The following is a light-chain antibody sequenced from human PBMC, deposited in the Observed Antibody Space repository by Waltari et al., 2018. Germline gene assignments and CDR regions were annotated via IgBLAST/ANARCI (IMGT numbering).Light chain of an antibody. Sequence: EIVLTQSPATLSLSPGERATLPCRASKSVSSYLAWYQQEPGQAPRLLIHDASNRATGIPARFSGSGSGTDFTLTISSLEPEDFAVYYCQQRSNWPTFGQGTKLEIK. CDR3: QQRSNWPT. CDR1: KSVSSY. V-gene: IGKV3-11*01. CDR2: DAS. J-gene: IGKJ2*01.